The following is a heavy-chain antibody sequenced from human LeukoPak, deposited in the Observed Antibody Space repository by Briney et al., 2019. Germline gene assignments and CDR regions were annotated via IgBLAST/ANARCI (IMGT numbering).Heavy chain of an antibody. CDR2: ISAYDGNT. CDR1: GYTFTSYG. V-gene: IGHV1-18*01. CDR3: AWWRPRSSWYSVVDYLDY. Sequence: ASVKVSCKASGYTFTSYGISWVRQAPGQGLEWMGWISAYDGNTNHAQKLHGRGNMTTDTSTSTAYMELRSLRSDDTAVYYCAWWRPRSSWYSVVDYLDYWGQGTLVTVSS. D-gene: IGHD6-13*01. J-gene: IGHJ4*02.